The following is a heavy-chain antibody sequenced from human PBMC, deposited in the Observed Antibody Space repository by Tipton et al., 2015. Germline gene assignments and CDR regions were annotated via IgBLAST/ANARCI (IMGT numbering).Heavy chain of an antibody. D-gene: IGHD6-19*01. CDR2: LYSDGRT. Sequence: SLRLSCAASGFPVRSRAMSWVRQAPGKGLEWVSILYSDGRTNYADSVEGRFTISRDNSQNTLFLQMNSLRTDDTAVYYCASSMSVAGTGDSWGQGTLVTVSS. J-gene: IGHJ4*02. CDR1: GFPVRSRA. CDR3: ASSMSVAGTGDS. V-gene: IGHV3-53*01.